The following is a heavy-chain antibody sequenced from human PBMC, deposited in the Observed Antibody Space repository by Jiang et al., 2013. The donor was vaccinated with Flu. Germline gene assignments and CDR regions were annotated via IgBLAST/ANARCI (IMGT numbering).Heavy chain of an antibody. V-gene: IGHV3-30*01. Sequence: AASGFTFSSYAMHWVRQAPGKGLEWVAVISYDGSNKYYADSVKGRFTISRDNSKNTLYLQMNSLRAEDTAVYYCARDDYGDYVFYYYYGMDVWGKGTTVTVSS. CDR1: GFTFSSYA. J-gene: IGHJ6*04. CDR3: ARDDYGDYVFYYYYGMDV. CDR2: ISYDGSNK. D-gene: IGHD4-17*01.